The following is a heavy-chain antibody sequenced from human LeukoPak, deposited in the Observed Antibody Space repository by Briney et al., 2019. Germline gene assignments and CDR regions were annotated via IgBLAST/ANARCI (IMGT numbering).Heavy chain of an antibody. CDR1: GFTFSSYG. D-gene: IGHD3-22*01. J-gene: IGHJ6*02. CDR2: IKQDGSEK. CDR3: ARVYDSSGYYYYYYYGMDV. V-gene: IGHV3-7*01. Sequence: GGSLRLSCAASGFTFSSYGMHWVRQAPGKGLEWVANIKQDGSEKYYVDSVKGRFTISRDNAKNSLYLQMNSLRAEDTAVYYCARVYDSSGYYYYYYYGMDVWGQGTTVTVSS.